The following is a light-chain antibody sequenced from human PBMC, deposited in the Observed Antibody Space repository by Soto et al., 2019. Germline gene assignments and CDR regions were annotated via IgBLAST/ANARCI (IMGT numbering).Light chain of an antibody. Sequence: DIQMTQSPSTLSASVGDTVTITCRASESIDNWLAWYQQKPGKAPKLLIFAASTLVRGVPSRFSGRGSGTEFTLTIGSLQADDYATYYCQQYNSLWTFGQGTKV. J-gene: IGKJ1*01. CDR2: AAS. CDR3: QQYNSLWT. CDR1: ESIDNW. V-gene: IGKV1-5*01.